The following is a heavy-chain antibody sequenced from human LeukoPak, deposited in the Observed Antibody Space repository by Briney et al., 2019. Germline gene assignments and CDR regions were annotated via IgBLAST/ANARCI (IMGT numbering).Heavy chain of an antibody. J-gene: IGHJ6*02. D-gene: IGHD3-16*01. V-gene: IGHV1-69*13. CDR1: GNSISNYA. CDR2: IIPIFGTA. CDR3: TTRACHAGGCSSSFYYYYGLHF. Sequence: SVQVSCKASGNSISNYAVSWVRQAPGQGFEWMGGIIPIFGTADYAQKFQGRVTITADQSTSTTYMALSSLKSEDTATYYCTTRACHAGGCSSSFYYYYGLHFWGQGTTVSVSS.